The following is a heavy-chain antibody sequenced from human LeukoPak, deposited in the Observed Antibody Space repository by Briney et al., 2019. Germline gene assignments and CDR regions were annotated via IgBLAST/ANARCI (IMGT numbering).Heavy chain of an antibody. CDR3: AKGPYDYVWGSYRYIDY. CDR1: GFTFSSYA. CDR2: ISGSGGNT. Sequence: PGASLRLSCAASGFTFSSYAMSWVRQAPGKGLEWVSAISGSGGNTYYADSVKRRFTISRDNSKNTLYLQMNSLRAEDTAVYYCAKGPYDYVWGSYRYIDYWGQGTLVTVSS. J-gene: IGHJ4*02. D-gene: IGHD3-16*02. V-gene: IGHV3-23*01.